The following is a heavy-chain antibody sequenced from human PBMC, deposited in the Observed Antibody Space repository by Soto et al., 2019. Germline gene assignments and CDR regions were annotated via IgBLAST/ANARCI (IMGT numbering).Heavy chain of an antibody. CDR3: ARETGIYYYYRMDV. CDR1: GDSVSSNSAA. D-gene: IGHD3-9*01. V-gene: IGHV6-1*01. Sequence: SQTLSLTCAISGDSVSSNSAAWNWIRQCPSRGLECLGRTYYRSKWYNDYAASVKSPITINPDTSKNQFYLQLNSVTPEDTAVSYCARETGIYYYYRMDVWGQGPTVNVSS. J-gene: IGHJ6*02. CDR2: TYYRSKWYN.